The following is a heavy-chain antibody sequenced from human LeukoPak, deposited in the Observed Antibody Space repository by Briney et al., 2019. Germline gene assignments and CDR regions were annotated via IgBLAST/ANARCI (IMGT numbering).Heavy chain of an antibody. D-gene: IGHD4-17*01. V-gene: IGHV3-23*01. CDR3: ARDYADYVGYFFFDY. CDR2: ISGGGETT. J-gene: IGHJ4*02. CDR1: GFPLKKHP. Sequence: GGSLSHSCAASGFPLKKHPKIDPRPLRGRAVEGGSSISGGGETTYYTHSAKGRFTISRDNSQNTLYLQMNSLRAEDTAVYYCARDYADYVGYFFFDYWGQGTLVTVSS.